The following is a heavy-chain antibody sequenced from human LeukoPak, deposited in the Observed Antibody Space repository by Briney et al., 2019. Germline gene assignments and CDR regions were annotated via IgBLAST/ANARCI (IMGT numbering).Heavy chain of an antibody. CDR1: GFTFSSYS. Sequence: GGSLRLSCAASGFTFSSYSMNWVRQAPGKGLEWVSSISSSSSSYIYYADSVKGRFTISRDNAKNSLYLQMNSLRAEDTAVYYCARLSIAVAGLDYWGQGTLVTVSS. CDR2: ISSSSSSYI. V-gene: IGHV3-21*01. J-gene: IGHJ4*02. D-gene: IGHD6-19*01. CDR3: ARLSIAVAGLDY.